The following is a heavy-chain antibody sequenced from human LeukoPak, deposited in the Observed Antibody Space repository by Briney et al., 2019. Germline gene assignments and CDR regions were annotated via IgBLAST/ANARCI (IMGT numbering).Heavy chain of an antibody. Sequence: GGSLRLSCAASGFTFSSYAMSWVRQAPGKGLEGGSAISGSGGSTYYADSVKGRLTISRDNSKNTLYLQMNSLRAEDTAVYYCAKDPRAQYCSSTSCSHYDYWGQGTLVTVSS. CDR3: AKDPRAQYCSSTSCSHYDY. V-gene: IGHV3-23*01. CDR1: GFTFSSYA. CDR2: ISGSGGST. D-gene: IGHD2-2*01. J-gene: IGHJ4*02.